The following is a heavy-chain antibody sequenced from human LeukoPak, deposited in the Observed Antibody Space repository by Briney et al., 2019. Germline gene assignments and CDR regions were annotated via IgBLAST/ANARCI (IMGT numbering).Heavy chain of an antibody. CDR1: GGSISSSNYY. V-gene: IGHV4-39*01. D-gene: IGHD1-26*01. Sequence: SETLSLTCTVSGGSISSSNYYWGWIRQPPGKGLEWIGTIYYIVSTYYNPSLKSRVTISVDTSRNQFSLKLSSVTAADTAVYYCARLNGNYYRFDYWGQGILVTVSS. CDR3: ARLNGNYYRFDY. CDR2: IYYIVST. J-gene: IGHJ4*02.